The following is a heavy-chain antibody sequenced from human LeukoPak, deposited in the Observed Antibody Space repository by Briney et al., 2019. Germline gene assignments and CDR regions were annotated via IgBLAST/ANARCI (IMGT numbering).Heavy chain of an antibody. CDR3: VKDLSFESSGHVLEY. CDR1: GFTFEDYT. Sequence: GGSLRLSCVASGFTFEDYTMHWVRQAPGKTLEWVSLISWDGTTYYTDSVKGRFTISRDNSKNSLYLQMDTLRSEDTAFYYCVKDLSFESSGHVLEYWGQGTLVTVSS. J-gene: IGHJ4*02. D-gene: IGHD3-22*01. V-gene: IGHV3-43*01. CDR2: ISWDGTT.